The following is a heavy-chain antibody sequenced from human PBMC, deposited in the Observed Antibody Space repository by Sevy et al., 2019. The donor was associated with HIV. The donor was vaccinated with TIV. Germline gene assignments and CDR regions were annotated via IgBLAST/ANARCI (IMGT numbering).Heavy chain of an antibody. J-gene: IGHJ6*02. CDR3: ARLTTMPTSDLYGMDV. D-gene: IGHD1-1*01. V-gene: IGHV1-2*02. CDR1: GYTFTDYY. CDR2: INPNDGVT. Sequence: ASVKVSCKASGYTFTDYYIHWVRQAPGQGREWMAWINPNDGVTNYAQRFQGGVTVTRDRSISTAYMELRRLRSDDTAIYYCARLTTMPTSDLYGMDVWGQGTTVTVSS.